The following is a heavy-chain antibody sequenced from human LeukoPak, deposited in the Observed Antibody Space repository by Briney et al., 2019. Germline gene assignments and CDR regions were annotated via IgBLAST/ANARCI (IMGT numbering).Heavy chain of an antibody. J-gene: IGHJ4*02. CDR1: GFTFSSYA. Sequence: GRSLRLSCAASGFTFSSYAMHWVRQAPGKGLEWVALISYDGSNKYYADSVKGRFTISRDNSKNTLYLQMGSLRAEDLAVYYCARVGLGSGFDYWGQGTLVTVSS. CDR3: ARVGLGSGFDY. V-gene: IGHV3-30*14. D-gene: IGHD1-26*01. CDR2: ISYDGSNK.